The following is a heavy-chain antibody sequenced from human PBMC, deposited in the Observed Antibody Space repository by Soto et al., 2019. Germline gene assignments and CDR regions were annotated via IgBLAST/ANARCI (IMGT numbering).Heavy chain of an antibody. V-gene: IGHV4-34*01. J-gene: IGHJ3*02. D-gene: IGHD2-2*01. Sequence: KPSETLSLTCAIYSGSFSVYYWNWFRQSPGKGLEWIGEINHAGGTNYNPSLKSRVTISVDASKNQFSLKLSSVTAADTAVYFCARDSTRRGACDIWGQGTMVTVSS. CDR3: ARDSTRRGACDI. CDR2: INHAGGT. CDR1: SGSFSVYY.